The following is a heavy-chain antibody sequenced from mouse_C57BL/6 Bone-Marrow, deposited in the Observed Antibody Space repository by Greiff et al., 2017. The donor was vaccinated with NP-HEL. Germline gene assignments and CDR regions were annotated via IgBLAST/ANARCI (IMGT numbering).Heavy chain of an antibody. J-gene: IGHJ4*01. CDR1: GFNIKDYY. CDR2: IDPEDGDT. CDR3: TFPLQLTYAMDD. Sequence: EVKLMESGAELVRPGASVKLSCTASGFNIKDYYMHWVKQRPEQGLEWIGRIDPEDGDTEYAPKFQGKATMTADTSSNTAYLQLSSLTSEDTAVYYCTFPLQLTYAMDDWGQGTSVTVSS. D-gene: IGHD3-2*02. V-gene: IGHV14-1*01.